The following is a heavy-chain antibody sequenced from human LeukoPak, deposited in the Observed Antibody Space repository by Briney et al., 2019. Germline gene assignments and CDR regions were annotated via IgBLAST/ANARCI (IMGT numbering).Heavy chain of an antibody. V-gene: IGHV3-30*02. CDR2: IRYDGSNK. Sequence: GRSLRLSCAASGFTFSSYGMHWVRQAPGKGLEWVAFIRYDGSNKYYADSVKGRFTISRDNSKNTLYLQMNSLRAEDTAVYYCAKDWGIAVAAPDYWGQGTLVTVSS. D-gene: IGHD6-19*01. CDR3: AKDWGIAVAAPDY. J-gene: IGHJ4*02. CDR1: GFTFSSYG.